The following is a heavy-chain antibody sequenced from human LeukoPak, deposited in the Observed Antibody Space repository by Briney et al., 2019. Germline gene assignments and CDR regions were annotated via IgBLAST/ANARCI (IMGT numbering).Heavy chain of an antibody. CDR1: GYTFTSCD. J-gene: IGHJ4*02. Sequence: ASVKVSCEASGYTFTSCDIIWVRQATGQGLEWMGWMNPNSGNTGYGQSFQGRITMTRDISIGTAYMELSNLTSEDTAIYYCTRGSSGRRDNWGQGTLVTVSA. CDR2: MNPNSGNT. D-gene: IGHD6-19*01. CDR3: TRGSSGRRDN. V-gene: IGHV1-8*01.